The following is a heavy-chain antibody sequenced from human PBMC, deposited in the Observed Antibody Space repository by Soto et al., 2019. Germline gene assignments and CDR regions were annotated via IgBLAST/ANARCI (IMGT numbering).Heavy chain of an antibody. V-gene: IGHV1-69*13. Sequence: ASVKVSCKASGGTFSSYAISWVRQAPGQGLEWMGGIIPIFGTANYAQKFQGRVTITADESTSTAYMELSSLRSEDTAVYYCARVAQPGFYDFWSGYSSSYYYYGMDVWGQGTTVTVSS. CDR1: GGTFSSYA. CDR2: IIPIFGTA. CDR3: ARVAQPGFYDFWSGYSSSYYYYGMDV. D-gene: IGHD3-3*01. J-gene: IGHJ6*02.